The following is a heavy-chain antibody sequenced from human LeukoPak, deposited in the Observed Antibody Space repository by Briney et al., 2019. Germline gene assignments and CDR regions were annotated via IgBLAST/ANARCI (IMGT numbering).Heavy chain of an antibody. D-gene: IGHD3-22*01. J-gene: IGHJ4*02. Sequence: PSETLSLTCAVSGYSISSGYYWGWIRQPPGKGLEWIGSICHSGSTYYNPSLKSRVTISVDTSKNQFSLKLSSVTAADTAVYYCARTTMKVPLFDYWGQGTLVTVSS. CDR3: ARTTMKVPLFDY. V-gene: IGHV4-38-2*01. CDR2: ICHSGST. CDR1: GYSISSGYY.